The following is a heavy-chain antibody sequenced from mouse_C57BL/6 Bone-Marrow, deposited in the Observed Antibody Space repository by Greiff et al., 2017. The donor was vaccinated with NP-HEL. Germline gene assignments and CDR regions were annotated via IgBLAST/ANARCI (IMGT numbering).Heavy chain of an antibody. CDR2: ISSGGDYI. D-gene: IGHD1-1*01. J-gene: IGHJ4*01. CDR3: TRVRGYYGSSPVGDY. CDR1: GFTFSSYA. Sequence: EVKLLESGEGLVKPGGSLKLSCAASGFTFSSYAMSWVRQTPEKRLEWVAYISSGGDYIYYADTVTGRFPISRDNARNTRYLQMSSLKAEDTAMYYCTRVRGYYGSSPVGDYWGQGTSVTVSS. V-gene: IGHV5-9-1*02.